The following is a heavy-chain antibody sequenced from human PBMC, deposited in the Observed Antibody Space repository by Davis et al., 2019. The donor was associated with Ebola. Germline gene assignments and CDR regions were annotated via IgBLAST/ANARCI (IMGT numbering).Heavy chain of an antibody. D-gene: IGHD1/OR15-1a*01. CDR3: ARNSDHYFYYMDV. CDR1: GGIFGSYG. CDR2: IVPIFATT. V-gene: IGHV1-69*13. Sequence: AASVKVSCKASGGIFGSYGISWVRRAPGQGLEWMGGIVPIFATTNYAQKFQDRVTITADESKSTAYMEMSGLRSEDTATYYCARNSDHYFYYMDVWGEGTTVTVSS. J-gene: IGHJ6*03.